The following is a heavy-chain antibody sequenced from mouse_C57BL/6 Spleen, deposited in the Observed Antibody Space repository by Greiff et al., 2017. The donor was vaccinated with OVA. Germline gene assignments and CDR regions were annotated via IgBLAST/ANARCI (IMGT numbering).Heavy chain of an antibody. J-gene: IGHJ3*01. CDR1: GYTFTDHS. CDR2: IYPRDGST. CDR3: ARDYDGGAAWFAY. D-gene: IGHD2-4*01. V-gene: IGHV1-78*01. Sequence: VQLQQSDAELVKPGASVKISCKASGYTFTDHSIHWMKQRPEQGLEWIGYIYPRDGSTKYNEKFKGKATLTADKSSSTAYMQLNSLTSEDSAVYFCARDYDGGAAWFAYWGQGTLVTVSA.